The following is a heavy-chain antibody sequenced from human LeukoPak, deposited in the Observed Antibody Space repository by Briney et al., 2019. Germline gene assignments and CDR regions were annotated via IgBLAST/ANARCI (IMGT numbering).Heavy chain of an antibody. CDR1: GDSISSGDYY. V-gene: IGHV4-61*02. CDR2: ISSSGST. Sequence: SETLSLTCTVSGDSISSGDYYWSWIRQPAGKGLEWIGRISSSGSTNYNPSLKSRVTISIDTSKNQFSLKLSSVTAADTAVYFCARGPYSYDSSGAFDIWGQGTMVTVSS. J-gene: IGHJ3*02. CDR3: ARGPYSYDSSGAFDI. D-gene: IGHD3-22*01.